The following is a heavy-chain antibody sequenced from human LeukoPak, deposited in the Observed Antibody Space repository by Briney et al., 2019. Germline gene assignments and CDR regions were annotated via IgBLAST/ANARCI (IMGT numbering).Heavy chain of an antibody. CDR2: ISNSGRT. Sequence: GGSLRLSCAVSGFTFSSYAIRWVRQAPGKGLEWVSAISNSGRTYYSESAKGGFTISRGKSKNNIQLQMKSRRGEDTTVYYCGTESPSPVRGTGRLYYFYSWGQGALVTVSS. CDR1: GFTFSSYA. D-gene: IGHD1-1*01. V-gene: IGHV3-23*01. CDR3: GTESPSPVRGTGRLYYFYS. J-gene: IGHJ4*02.